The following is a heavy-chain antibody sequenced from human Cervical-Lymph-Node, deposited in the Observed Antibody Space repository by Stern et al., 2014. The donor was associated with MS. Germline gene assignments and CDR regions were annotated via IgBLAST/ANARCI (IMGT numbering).Heavy chain of an antibody. V-gene: IGHV3-30*01. D-gene: IGHD3-10*01. J-gene: IGHJ4*02. CDR3: AGSDGYGSGSSYYLDY. Sequence: VQLVQSGGGVVQPWRSLRLSCAASGFTFSSYAMHWVRQAPGKGLEWVAVISYDGSNKYYADSVKGRFTISRDNSKHTLYLQMNSLRAEDTAVYYCAGSDGYGSGSSYYLDYWGQGTLVTVSS. CDR2: ISYDGSNK. CDR1: GFTFSSYA.